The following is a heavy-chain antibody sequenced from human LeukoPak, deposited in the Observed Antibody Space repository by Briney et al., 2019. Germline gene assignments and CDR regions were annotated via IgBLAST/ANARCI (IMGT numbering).Heavy chain of an antibody. V-gene: IGHV4-59*08. CDR3: ARQGGGSYYTLDY. D-gene: IGHD1-26*01. CDR1: GGSISRYY. CDR2: IYYSGTT. Sequence: SGTLSLTCAVSGGSISRYYWSWIRQPPGKGLEWIGYIYYSGTTNYNPSLKSRVTISVDTSKNQFSLKLSSVTAADTAVYYCARQGGGSYYTLDYWGQGALVTVSS. J-gene: IGHJ4*02.